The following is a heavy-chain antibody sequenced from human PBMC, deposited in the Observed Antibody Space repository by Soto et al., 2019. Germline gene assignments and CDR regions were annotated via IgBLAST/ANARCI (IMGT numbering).Heavy chain of an antibody. CDR3: AKDRMVRGVIILGGASGFDP. J-gene: IGHJ5*02. Sequence: HPGGSLRLCCAASGFSFDDYAMHWVRQAPGKGLEWVSGISWNSGSIGYADSVKGRFTISRDNAKNSLYLQMNSLRAEDTALYYCAKDRMVRGVIILGGASGFDPWGQGTLVTVSS. V-gene: IGHV3-9*01. D-gene: IGHD3-10*01. CDR2: ISWNSGSI. CDR1: GFSFDDYA.